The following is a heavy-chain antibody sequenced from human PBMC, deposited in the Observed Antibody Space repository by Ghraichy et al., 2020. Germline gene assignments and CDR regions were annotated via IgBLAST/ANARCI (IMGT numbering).Heavy chain of an antibody. Sequence: SQTLSLTCGVSGDSVNGGDHFWTWIRQPPGKGLEWLGYTGSAYSNPSLKGRLTISVDTSNNQFSLNLRSVTAADTAVYFCARARDDYPHYYFDYWGQGVLVTVSS. CDR3: ARARDDYPHYYFDY. D-gene: IGHD5-24*01. V-gene: IGHV4-30-4*01. CDR2: TGSA. J-gene: IGHJ4*02. CDR1: GDSVNGGDHF.